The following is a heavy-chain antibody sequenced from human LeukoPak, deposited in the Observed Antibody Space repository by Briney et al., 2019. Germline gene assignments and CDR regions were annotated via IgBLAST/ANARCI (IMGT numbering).Heavy chain of an antibody. CDR1: GYNFANYW. D-gene: IGHD6-19*01. V-gene: IGHV5-51*01. CDR2: IYPGNSDS. Sequence: GESLKISCKGSGYNFANYWIGWVRQMPGKGLEWMGIIYPGNSDSRYSPSFQGQVTISADKSISTAYLQWSSLKASDTATFYCAXRHSSXWPDYXXXGTLVTVSS. CDR3: AXRHSSXWPDY. J-gene: IGHJ4*01.